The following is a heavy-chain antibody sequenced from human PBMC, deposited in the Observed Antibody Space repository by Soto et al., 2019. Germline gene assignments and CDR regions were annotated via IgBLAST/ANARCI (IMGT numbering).Heavy chain of an antibody. CDR3: ARGSWVQLWYYFDD. V-gene: IGHV1-8*01. D-gene: IGHD5-18*01. CDR1: GYTFTSYD. Sequence: QVQLVKSGAEVKKPGASAKVSCKASGYTFTSYDINWVRQATGHGLEWMGWMNPNSGNTGYAQKFQGRVTMSRNTSISTAYMELSSLRSEYTAVYYCARGSWVQLWYYFDDWGQGTLVTVSS. CDR2: MNPNSGNT. J-gene: IGHJ4*02.